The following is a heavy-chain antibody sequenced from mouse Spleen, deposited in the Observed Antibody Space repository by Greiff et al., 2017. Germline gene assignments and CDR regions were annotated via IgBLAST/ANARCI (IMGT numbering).Heavy chain of an antibody. D-gene: IGHD1-1*01. CDR2: IDPSDSYT. Sequence: VKLQQPGAELVMPGASVKLSCKASGYTFTSYWMHWVKQRPGQGLEWIGEIDPSDSYTNYNQKFKGKATLTVDKSSSTAYMQLSSLTSEDSAVYYCARHLFITTVVVDYWGQGTTLTVSS. CDR3: ARHLFITTVVVDY. CDR1: GYTFTSYW. J-gene: IGHJ2*01. V-gene: IGHV1-69*01.